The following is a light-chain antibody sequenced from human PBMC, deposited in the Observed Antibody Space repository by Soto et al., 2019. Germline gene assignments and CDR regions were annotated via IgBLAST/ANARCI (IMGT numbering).Light chain of an antibody. CDR3: QHRSSWPLT. J-gene: IGKJ4*01. Sequence: EIVLTQSPATLSLSPGERATLSCRASQSVSTYLAWYQQKPGQPPRLLIYDASNRATGIPARFSGSGSGTDFTLTISSLEPEDFAVYYCQHRSSWPLTFGGGTKVEIK. CDR2: DAS. CDR1: QSVSTY. V-gene: IGKV3-11*01.